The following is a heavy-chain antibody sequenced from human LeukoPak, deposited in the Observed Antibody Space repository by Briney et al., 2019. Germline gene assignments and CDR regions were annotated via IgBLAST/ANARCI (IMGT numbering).Heavy chain of an antibody. J-gene: IGHJ4*02. CDR2: IRYDGSNK. CDR3: AKDGRGDFWSGYSSSPIY. Sequence: GGSLRLSCAASGFTFSSYGMHWVRQAPGKGLEWVAFIRYDGSNKYYADSVKGRSTISRDNFKNTLYPQMNSLRAEDTAVYYCAKDGRGDFWSGYSSSPIYWGQGTLVTVSS. D-gene: IGHD3-3*01. V-gene: IGHV3-30*02. CDR1: GFTFSSYG.